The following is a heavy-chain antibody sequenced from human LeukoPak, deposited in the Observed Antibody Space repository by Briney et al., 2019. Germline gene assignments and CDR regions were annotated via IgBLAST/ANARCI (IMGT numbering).Heavy chain of an antibody. CDR1: GGSISSGGYS. V-gene: IGHV4-30-2*01. J-gene: IGHJ4*02. CDR2: IYHSGST. D-gene: IGHD3-10*01. CDR3: ARENYRVYYGSFDY. Sequence: KASQTLSLTCTVSGGSISSGGYSWSWIRQPPGKGLEWIGYIYHSGSTYYNPSLKSRVTISVDRSKNQFSLKLSSVTAADTAVYYCARENYRVYYGSFDYWGQGTLVTVSS.